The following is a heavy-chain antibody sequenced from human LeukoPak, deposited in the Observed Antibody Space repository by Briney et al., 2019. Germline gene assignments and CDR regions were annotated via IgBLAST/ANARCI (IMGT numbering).Heavy chain of an antibody. CDR2: ITSRGEST. D-gene: IGHD3-22*01. V-gene: IGHV3-23*01. J-gene: IGHJ4*02. CDR3: ARDRPNYYGSDGHYYRRDGDY. Sequence: GGSLRLSCAASGFTFNTYAMSWVRQAPGKGLQWVSSITSRGESTWYVDSVKGRFTITRDNSENTLYLQMHSLRAEDTAVYYCARDRPNYYGSDGHYYRRDGDYWGRGTLVSVSS. CDR1: GFTFNTYA.